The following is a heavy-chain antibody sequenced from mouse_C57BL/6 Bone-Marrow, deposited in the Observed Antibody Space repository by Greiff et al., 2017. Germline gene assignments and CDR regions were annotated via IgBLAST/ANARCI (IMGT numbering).Heavy chain of an antibody. J-gene: IGHJ2*01. CDR3: ARDGYYDYFDY. CDR1: GYTFTSYW. D-gene: IGHD2-3*01. V-gene: IGHV1-59*01. CDR2: IDPSDSYT. Sequence: VQLQQPGAELVRPGTSVKLSCKASGYTFTSYWMHWVKQRPGQGLGWIGVIDPSDSYTNYNQKFKGKATLTVDTSSSTAYMQLSSLTSEDSAVYYCARDGYYDYFDYWGQGTTLTVSS.